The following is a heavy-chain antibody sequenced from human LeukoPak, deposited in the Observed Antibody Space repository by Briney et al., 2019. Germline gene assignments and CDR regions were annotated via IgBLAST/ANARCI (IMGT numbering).Heavy chain of an antibody. Sequence: EASVKVSCKASGYTFTGYYMHWVRQAPGQGLEWMGWINPNSGGTNYAQKFQGRVTMTRDTSISTAYMELSRLRSDDTAVYYCATGPSDYGALPSDYYYMDVWGKGTTVTVSS. D-gene: IGHD4-17*01. CDR1: GYTFTGYY. CDR3: ATGPSDYGALPSDYYYMDV. J-gene: IGHJ6*03. CDR2: INPNSGGT. V-gene: IGHV1-2*02.